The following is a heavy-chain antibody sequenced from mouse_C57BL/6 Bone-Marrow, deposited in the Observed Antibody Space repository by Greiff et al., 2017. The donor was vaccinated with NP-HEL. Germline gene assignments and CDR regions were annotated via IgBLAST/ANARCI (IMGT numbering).Heavy chain of an antibody. V-gene: IGHV1-55*01. CDR1: GYTFTSYW. CDR2: IYPGSGST. J-gene: IGHJ1*03. CDR3: ARSGLYYGSSYWYFDV. Sequence: VKLQQPGAELVKPGASVKMSCKASGYTFTSYWITWVKQRPGQGLEWIGDIYPGSGSTNYNEKFKSKATLTVDTSSSTAYMQLSSLTSEDSAVYYCARSGLYYGSSYWYFDVWGTGTTVTVSS. D-gene: IGHD1-1*01.